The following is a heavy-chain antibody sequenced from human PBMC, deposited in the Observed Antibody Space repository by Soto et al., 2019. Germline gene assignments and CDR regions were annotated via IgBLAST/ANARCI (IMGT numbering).Heavy chain of an antibody. Sequence: SETLSLTCTVSGCSISSGGYYWSWIRHHPGKGLEWIGYIYYSGSTYCNPSLKSRVTISVDTSKNQFSLKLSSVTAADTAVYYCARGGGYCRGGSCEFTTANLFYPCGQGTLVTVYS. J-gene: IGHJ5*02. CDR1: GCSISSGGYY. CDR3: ARGGGYCRGGSCEFTTANLFYP. CDR2: IYYSGST. V-gene: IGHV4-31*03. D-gene: IGHD2-15*01.